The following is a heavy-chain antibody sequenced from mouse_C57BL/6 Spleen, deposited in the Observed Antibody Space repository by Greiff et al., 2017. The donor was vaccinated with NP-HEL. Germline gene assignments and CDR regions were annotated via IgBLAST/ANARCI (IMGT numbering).Heavy chain of an antibody. V-gene: IGHV1-15*01. D-gene: IGHD1-1*01. CDR1: GYTFTDYE. Sequence: QVQLQQSGAELVRPGASVTLSCKASGYTFTDYEMHWVKQTPVHGLEWIGAIDPETGGTAYNQKFKGKAILTADKSSSTAYMELRSLTSEDSAVYYCTGTTVVDHWYFDVWGTGTTVTVSS. J-gene: IGHJ1*03. CDR3: TGTTVVDHWYFDV. CDR2: IDPETGGT.